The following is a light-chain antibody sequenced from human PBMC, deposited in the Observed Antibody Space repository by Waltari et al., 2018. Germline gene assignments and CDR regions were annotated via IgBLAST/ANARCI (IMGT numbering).Light chain of an antibody. Sequence: QSALTQPASVSGSPGQSITISCTGTNSYVGKYNLVSWYQQHPGKAPKLMIYEVSKRPAGISYRFSGYKSVYTASLTISGLQAEVEAEYYCCSYTGGSIPVIFGGGTKLTVL. V-gene: IGLV2-23*02. CDR2: EVS. CDR3: CSYTGGSIPVI. J-gene: IGLJ2*01. CDR1: NSYVGKYNL.